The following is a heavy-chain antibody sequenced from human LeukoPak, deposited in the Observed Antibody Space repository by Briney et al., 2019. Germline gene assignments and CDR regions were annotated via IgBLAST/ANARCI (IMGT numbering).Heavy chain of an antibody. CDR2: IHYSGRA. V-gene: IGHV4-59*01. D-gene: IGHD3-16*01. Sequence: SETLSLTCTVSGGSISGYYWTWVRQPPGKELEWIGQIHYSGRADHNPSLKSRITISVDTSKNQMSLKLTSVTAADTAIYYCARFGVDYDMGVWGQGTTVTVSS. J-gene: IGHJ6*02. CDR1: GGSISGYY. CDR3: ARFGVDYDMGV.